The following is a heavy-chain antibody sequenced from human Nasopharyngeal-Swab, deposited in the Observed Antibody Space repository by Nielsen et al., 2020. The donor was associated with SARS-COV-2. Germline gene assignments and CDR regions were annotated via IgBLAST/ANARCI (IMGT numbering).Heavy chain of an antibody. J-gene: IGHJ4*02. CDR2: IKHEGSDK. CDR3: AGGTGWVFNC. Sequence: GESLKISCAASGFTFSTYCMNWVRQTPGKGLEWVAYIKHEGSDKRYVDSVKGRFTISRDNAKNALFLQMNRLSAEEAAVYYCAGGTGWVFNCWGQGTLVTVSS. CDR1: GFTFSTYC. V-gene: IGHV3-7*01. D-gene: IGHD2-8*02.